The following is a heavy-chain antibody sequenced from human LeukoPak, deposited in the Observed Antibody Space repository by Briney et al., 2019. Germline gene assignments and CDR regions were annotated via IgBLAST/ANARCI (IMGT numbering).Heavy chain of an antibody. J-gene: IGHJ4*02. CDR2: IYYSGST. CDR1: GGSISSSSYY. V-gene: IGHV4-39*01. D-gene: IGHD3-3*01. Sequence: SETLSLTCTVSGGSISSSSYYWGWIRQPPGKGLEWIGSIYYSGSTYYNPSLKSRVTISVDTSKNQFSLKLSSVTAADTAVYYCARIGRSILLSFDYWGQGSLVTVSS. CDR3: ARIGRSILLSFDY.